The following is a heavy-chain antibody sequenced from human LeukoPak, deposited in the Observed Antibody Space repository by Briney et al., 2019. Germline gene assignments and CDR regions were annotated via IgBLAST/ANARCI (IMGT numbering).Heavy chain of an antibody. J-gene: IGHJ4*02. CDR2: IDYSGST. V-gene: IGHV4-59*01. CDR3: ARRHVQYTSSSDPYYFDY. D-gene: IGHD6-6*01. CDR1: GASISNY. Sequence: PSETLSLTCTVSGASISNYWTWIRQPPGKGLEWIAYIDYSGSTNYNPSLKSRVTISVDTSKNQFSLNLSSVTAADTAVYYCARRHVQYTSSSDPYYFDYWGQGTLVTVSP.